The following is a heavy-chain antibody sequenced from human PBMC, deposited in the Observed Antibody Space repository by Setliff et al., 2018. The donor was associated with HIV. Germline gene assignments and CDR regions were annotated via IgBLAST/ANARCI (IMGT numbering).Heavy chain of an antibody. J-gene: IGHJ3*02. CDR1: GYSISSGYY. V-gene: IGHV4-38-2*01. CDR3: ASPRSLLVWYDAFDI. CDR2: VYYSGST. D-gene: IGHD3-16*01. Sequence: SETLSLTCAVSGYSISSGYYWGWIRQPPGKGLEWIATVYYSGSTYDNPSLKSRVAMSVDTSENQFSLTLSSVTAADTAVYYCASPRSLLVWYDAFDIWGQGTMVTVSS.